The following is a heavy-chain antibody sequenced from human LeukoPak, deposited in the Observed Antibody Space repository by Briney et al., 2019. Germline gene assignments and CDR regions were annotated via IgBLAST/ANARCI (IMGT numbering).Heavy chain of an antibody. CDR3: ARGYCSGGSCYLGDYGMGV. CDR1: GFTFSDYY. J-gene: IGHJ6*02. Sequence: PGGSLRLSRVASGFTFSDYYMAWIRQAPGQGLEWVSYISSSGSTKYNTDSVKGRFTISRDNAKKSLYLQMNSLRVEDTAAYYCARGYCSGGSCYLGDYGMGVWGQGTTVTVAS. CDR2: ISSSGSTK. D-gene: IGHD2-15*01. V-gene: IGHV3-11*01.